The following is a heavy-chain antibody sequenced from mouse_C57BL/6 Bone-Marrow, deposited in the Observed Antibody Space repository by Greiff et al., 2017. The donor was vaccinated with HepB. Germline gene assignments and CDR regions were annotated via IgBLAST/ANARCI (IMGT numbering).Heavy chain of an antibody. CDR3: AKHVGGNDCGSSYGYFDV. CDR2: IWGGGST. J-gene: IGHJ1*03. V-gene: IGHV2-9*01. D-gene: IGHD1-1*01. Sequence: QVQLKQSGPGLVAPSQSLSITCTVSGFSLTSYGVDWVRQPPGKGLEWLGVIWGGGSTNYNSALMSRLSISKDNSKSQVFLKMNSLQTDDTAMYYCAKHVGGNDCGSSYGYFDVWGTGTTVTVSS. CDR1: GFSLTSYG.